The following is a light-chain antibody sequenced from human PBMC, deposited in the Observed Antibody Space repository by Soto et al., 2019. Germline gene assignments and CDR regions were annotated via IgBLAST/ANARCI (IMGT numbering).Light chain of an antibody. J-gene: IGLJ3*02. CDR3: QVWDISSGHVV. V-gene: IGLV3-21*01. Sequence: SYELTQPPSVSVAPGKTASVACGGSTIGSKSVHWYQTKSGQAPVLVMYYDSERPSGIPVRFSGSKSGNTANLTISRVVERDEDVSYWQVWDISSGHVVFGGGTKLNVL. CDR1: TIGSKS. CDR2: YDS.